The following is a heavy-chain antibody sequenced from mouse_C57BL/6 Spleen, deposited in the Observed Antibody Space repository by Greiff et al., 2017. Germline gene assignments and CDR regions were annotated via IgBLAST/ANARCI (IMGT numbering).Heavy chain of an antibody. J-gene: IGHJ2*01. V-gene: IGHV1-9*01. CDR2: ILPGSGST. D-gene: IGHD1-1*01. Sequence: VQLQQSGAELMKPGASVKLSCKATGYTFTGYWIEWVKQRPGHGLEWIGEILPGSGSTNYNEKFKCKATFTADTSSNTAYMHLSSLTTEDSAFYYCASRTAVVAPYFDDWGQGTTLTVSS. CDR1: GYTFTGYW. CDR3: ASRTAVVAPYFDD.